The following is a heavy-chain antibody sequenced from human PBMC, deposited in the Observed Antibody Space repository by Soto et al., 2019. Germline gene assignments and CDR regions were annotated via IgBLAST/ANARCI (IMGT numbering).Heavy chain of an antibody. CDR2: IRSKAYGGTT. D-gene: IGHD5-12*01. J-gene: IGHJ4*02. Sequence: AGGSLRLSFTASGFTFGDYAMSWFRQAPGKGLEWVGFIRSKAYGGTTEYAASVKGRFTISRDDSKSIAYLQMNSLKTEDTAVYYCTRDPLEMATIYWGQGTLVTVSS. CDR3: TRDPLEMATIY. CDR1: GFTFGDYA. V-gene: IGHV3-49*03.